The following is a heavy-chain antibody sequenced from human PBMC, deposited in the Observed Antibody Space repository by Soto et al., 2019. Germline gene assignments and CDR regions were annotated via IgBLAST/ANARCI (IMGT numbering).Heavy chain of an antibody. CDR2: IIPIFGTA. V-gene: IGHV1-69*13. J-gene: IGHJ5*02. CDR3: ARDRGPSSGYYPYWFDP. CDR1: GGTFSSYA. Sequence: GASVKVSCKASGGTFSSYAITWVRLAPGQGLEWMGGIIPIFGTANYAQKFQARVMITADESTSTAYMELSSLRSEDTAVYYCARDRGPSSGYYPYWFDPWGQGTLVTVSS. D-gene: IGHD3-22*01.